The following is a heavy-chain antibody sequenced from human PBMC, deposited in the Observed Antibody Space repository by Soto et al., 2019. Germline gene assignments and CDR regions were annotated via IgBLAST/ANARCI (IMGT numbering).Heavy chain of an antibody. CDR2: IKSKTDGGTT. CDR3: TTEGLDYYYGMDV. Sequence: PGGSLRLSCAASGFTFSNAWMNWVRQAPGKGLEWVGRIKSKTDGGTTDYAAPVKGRFTISRDDSKNTLYLRMNSLKTEDTAVYYCTTEGLDYYYGMDVWGQGTTVTVSS. J-gene: IGHJ6*02. CDR1: GFTFSNAW. V-gene: IGHV3-15*07.